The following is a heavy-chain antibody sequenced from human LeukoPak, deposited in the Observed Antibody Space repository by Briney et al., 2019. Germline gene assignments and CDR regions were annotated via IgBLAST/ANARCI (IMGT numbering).Heavy chain of an antibody. V-gene: IGHV1-46*01. CDR3: ARESSGGYNFDY. Sequence: ASVKVSCKASGYTFTSCYMHWVRQAPGQGLEWMGIINPSGGSTSYAQKFQGRVTMTRDMSTSTVYMELSSLRSEDTAVYYCARESSGGYNFDYWGQGTLVTVSS. CDR1: GYTFTSCY. D-gene: IGHD6-25*01. CDR2: INPSGGST. J-gene: IGHJ4*02.